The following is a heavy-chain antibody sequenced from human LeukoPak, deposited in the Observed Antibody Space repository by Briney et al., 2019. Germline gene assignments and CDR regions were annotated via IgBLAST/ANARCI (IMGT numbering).Heavy chain of an antibody. CDR1: GGSISSSSYY. CDR3: ARGGDYDFWSGYSYYMDV. V-gene: IGHV4-39*07. D-gene: IGHD3-3*01. CDR2: INHSGST. J-gene: IGHJ6*03. Sequence: SETLSLTCTVSGGSISSSSYYWGWIRQPPGKGLEWIGEINHSGSTNYNPSLKSRVTISVDTSKNQFSLKLSSVTAADTAVYYCARGGDYDFWSGYSYYMDVWGKGTTVTVSS.